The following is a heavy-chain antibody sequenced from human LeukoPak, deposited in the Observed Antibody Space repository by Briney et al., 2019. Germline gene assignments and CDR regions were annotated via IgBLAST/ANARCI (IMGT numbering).Heavy chain of an antibody. J-gene: IGHJ5*02. CDR3: ASLQMTDAGGWFDP. D-gene: IGHD2-21*02. V-gene: IGHV3-53*01. CDR1: GFTVSRNY. CDR2: IYSGGST. Sequence: PGGSLRLSCAASGFTVSRNYMSWVRQAPGKGLEWVSVIYSGGSTNYADSVKGRFTISSDNSKNTVYLQMNGLRAEDTAVYYCASLQMTDAGGWFDPWGQGTLVTVSS.